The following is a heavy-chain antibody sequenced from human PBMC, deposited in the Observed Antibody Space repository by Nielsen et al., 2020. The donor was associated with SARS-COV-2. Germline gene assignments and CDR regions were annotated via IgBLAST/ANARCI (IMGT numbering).Heavy chain of an antibody. D-gene: IGHD2-8*01. CDR1: GFTFSAYA. CDR2: VSGDVAHTT. CDR3: AKRGAYCTTNNCYVDY. Sequence: GGSLRLSCAASGFTFSAYAMIWVRQATGKGLEWVSAVSGDVAHTTYYADSVKGRFTISRDNSKNTLYLQMNSLRAEDTAVYYCAKRGAYCTTNNCYVDYWGQGTLVTVSS. V-gene: IGHV3-23*01. J-gene: IGHJ4*02.